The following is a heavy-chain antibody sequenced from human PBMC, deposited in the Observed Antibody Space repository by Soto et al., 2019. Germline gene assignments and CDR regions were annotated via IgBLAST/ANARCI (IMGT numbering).Heavy chain of an antibody. J-gene: IGHJ4*02. CDR2: ISAYNGNT. Sequence: ASVKVSCKASGYTFTSYGISWVRQAPGQGLEWMGWISAYNGNTNYAQKLQGRDTITTDTSRTTAYMELRSLRADDTADYSCARDLEREQHRDLDYWGQGTLVTVSS. V-gene: IGHV1-18*01. D-gene: IGHD1-26*01. CDR1: GYTFTSYG. CDR3: ARDLEREQHRDLDY.